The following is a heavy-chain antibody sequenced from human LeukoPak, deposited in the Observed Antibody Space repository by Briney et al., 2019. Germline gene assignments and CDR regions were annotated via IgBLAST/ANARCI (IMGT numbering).Heavy chain of an antibody. V-gene: IGHV5-51*01. D-gene: IGHD3-3*01. Sequence: GESLKISCKGSGYTFRSYWIAWVRQMPGKGLEWMGIIYPHDSDTRYSPSFQGQVTISADKSISTAYLQWSSLKASDTAMYYCARHKSYYDFWSGYYSGAFDIWGQGTMVTVSS. CDR3: ARHKSYYDFWSGYYSGAFDI. J-gene: IGHJ3*02. CDR2: IYPHDSDT. CDR1: GYTFRSYW.